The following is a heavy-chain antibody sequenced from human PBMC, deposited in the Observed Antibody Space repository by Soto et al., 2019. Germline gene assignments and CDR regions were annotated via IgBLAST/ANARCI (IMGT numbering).Heavy chain of an antibody. V-gene: IGHV3-23*01. Sequence: EVQLLESGGGLVQPGGSLRLSCAASGFTFTSYAMSWVRQAPGKGLEWVSTLSASGGRTAYADSVRGRFTISRDNSKNTVDLQLSSLIGEDTAGYYCARSLALPGGWCGSPFDYWGQGTLVTVSS. J-gene: IGHJ4*02. CDR2: LSASGGRT. D-gene: IGHD6-19*01. CDR3: ARSLALPGGWCGSPFDY. CDR1: GFTFTSYA.